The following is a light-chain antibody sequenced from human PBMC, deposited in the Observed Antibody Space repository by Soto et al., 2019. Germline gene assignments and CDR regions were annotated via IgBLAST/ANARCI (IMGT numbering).Light chain of an antibody. CDR2: GAS. J-gene: IGKJ2*01. Sequence: EIVLTQSPGTLSLSPGERVTLSCRASQSVRSNYVAWYQQKPGQAPKLLIYGASSGATGIPDRFSGSGSGTDFTLTISRLEPEDFAEDYCQQYGSPPYTFGQGTKLEI. V-gene: IGKV3-20*01. CDR3: QQYGSPPYT. CDR1: QSVRSNY.